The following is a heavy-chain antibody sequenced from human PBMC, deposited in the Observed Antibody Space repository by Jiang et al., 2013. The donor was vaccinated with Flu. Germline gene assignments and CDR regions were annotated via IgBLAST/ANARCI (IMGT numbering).Heavy chain of an antibody. Sequence: VQLLESGGGLVQPGGSLRLSCVASGFMFSNYVMSWVRQAPGEGLEWVSAISASGGSTDYADPVKGRFTLSRDNSKNTVYLQMSSLRAEDTAVYYCARRIGGSPDPWGQGALVTVSS. CDR1: GFMFSNYV. D-gene: IGHD1-26*01. V-gene: IGHV3-23*01. CDR2: ISASGGST. CDR3: ARRIGGSPDP. J-gene: IGHJ5*02.